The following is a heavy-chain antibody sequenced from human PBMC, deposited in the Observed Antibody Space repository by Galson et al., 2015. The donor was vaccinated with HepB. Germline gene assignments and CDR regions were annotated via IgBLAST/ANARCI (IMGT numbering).Heavy chain of an antibody. CDR3: ARDHCSSTSCYTDYYYYGMDP. Sequence: SLRLSCAASGFTFSSYSMNWVRQAPGKGLEWVSSISSSSSYIYYADSVKGRFTISRDNAKNSLYLQMNSLRAEDTAVYYCARDHCSSTSCYTDYYYYGMDPWGQRTLVTVSS. J-gene: IGHJ6*02. V-gene: IGHV3-21*01. D-gene: IGHD2-2*02. CDR1: GFTFSSYS. CDR2: ISSSSSYI.